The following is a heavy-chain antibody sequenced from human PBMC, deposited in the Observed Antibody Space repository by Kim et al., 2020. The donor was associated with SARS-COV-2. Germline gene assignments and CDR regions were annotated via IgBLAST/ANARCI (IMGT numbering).Heavy chain of an antibody. CDR2: IYLGDSDT. D-gene: IGHD3-22*01. V-gene: IGHV5-51*01. CDR1: GYSFTSYW. CDR3: AAPSQDCYDSSGYYYHDAFDI. J-gene: IGHJ3*02. Sequence: GESLKISCKGSGYSFTSYWIGWVRQMPGKGLEWMGIIYLGDSDTRYSPSFQGQVTISADKSISTAYWQWGSLKASDTAMYYCAAPSQDCYDSSGYYYHDAFDIWGQGTMVTVSS.